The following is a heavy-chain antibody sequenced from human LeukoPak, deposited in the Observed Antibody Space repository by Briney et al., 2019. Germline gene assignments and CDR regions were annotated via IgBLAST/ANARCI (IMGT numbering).Heavy chain of an antibody. CDR2: IKQDGSEK. CDR3: ARDKLTGDSHFDL. J-gene: IGHJ2*01. CDR1: GFTFSSYW. Sequence: PGESLRLSCAASGFTFSSYWMSWVRQAPGKGPEWVANIKQDGSEKYYVDSVKGRFTISRDNAKNSLYLQMNSLRAEDTAVYYCARDKLTGDSHFDLWGRGTLVTVSS. D-gene: IGHD7-27*01. V-gene: IGHV3-7*04.